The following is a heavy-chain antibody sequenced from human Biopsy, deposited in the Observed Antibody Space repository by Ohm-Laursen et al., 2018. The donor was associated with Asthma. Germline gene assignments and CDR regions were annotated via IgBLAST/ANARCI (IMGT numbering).Heavy chain of an antibody. J-gene: IGHJ3*02. CDR2: ISKDASTQ. CDR1: GFSFSNFA. CDR3: VRDGTDDAFDI. D-gene: IGHD1-1*01. V-gene: IGHV3-30*01. Sequence: TLSLTCSASGFSFSNFAIHWVRQAPGKGLEWVGVISKDASTQDYADSVKGRFTMARDNSKNTLDLQMNSLREEDTAVYYCVRDGTDDAFDIWGQGTVVSVSS.